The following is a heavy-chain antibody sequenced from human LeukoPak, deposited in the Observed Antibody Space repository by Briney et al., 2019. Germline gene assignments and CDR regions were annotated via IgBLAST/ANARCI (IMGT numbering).Heavy chain of an antibody. V-gene: IGHV6-1*01. D-gene: IGHD1-26*01. J-gene: IGHJ4*02. CDR1: GDSVSSNSAA. Sequence: SQTLSLSCAISGDSVSSNSAAWHWIRQSPSRGREWLGRTYYRSQWYNDYAVSVKSRITINPDTSKNQYSLQLNPVTPEDTAVYYCARRNSGSLDYWGQGTLVTVSS. CDR2: TYYRSQWYN. CDR3: ARRNSGSLDY.